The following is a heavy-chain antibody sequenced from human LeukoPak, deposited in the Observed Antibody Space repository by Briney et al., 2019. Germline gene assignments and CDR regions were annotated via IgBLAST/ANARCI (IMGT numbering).Heavy chain of an antibody. CDR3: GRGGGGYAFDY. D-gene: IGHD3-16*01. CDR2: LYSGGTT. V-gene: IGHV3-53*01. Sequence: GGSLRLSCVASGFNVSSNYMSWVRQATGKGLEWVSVLYSGGTTFYAASVKGRFTISRDNSKNSLYLQMNSRRAEDTAVYYCGRGGGGYAFDYWGQETLVPVSS. J-gene: IGHJ4*02. CDR1: GFNVSSNY.